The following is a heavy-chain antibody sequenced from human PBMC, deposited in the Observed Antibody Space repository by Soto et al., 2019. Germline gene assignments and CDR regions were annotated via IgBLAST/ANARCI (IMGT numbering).Heavy chain of an antibody. J-gene: IGHJ4*02. CDR1: GGSISSGGYY. Sequence: SETLSLTCTVSGGSISSGGYYWSWIRQHPGKGLERIGYIYYSGSTYYNPSLKSRVTISVDTSKNQFSLKLSSVTAADTAVYYCAREKYYDSSCYYEFDYWGQGTLVAVSS. CDR3: AREKYYDSSCYYEFDY. CDR2: IYYSGST. V-gene: IGHV4-31*03. D-gene: IGHD3-22*01.